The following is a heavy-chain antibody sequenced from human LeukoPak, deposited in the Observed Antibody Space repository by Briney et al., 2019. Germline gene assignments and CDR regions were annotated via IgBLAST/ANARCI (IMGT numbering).Heavy chain of an antibody. D-gene: IGHD6-19*01. CDR2: IYYSGST. CDR3: ARLQGIAVARDY. V-gene: IGHV4-59*08. Sequence: SETLSLTCTVSGGSISSYYWSWIRQPPGKGLEWIGYIYYSGSTNYNPSLKSRVNISVDTSKNQVSLKLSSVTAADTAVYYCARLQGIAVARDYWGQGTLVTVSS. J-gene: IGHJ4*02. CDR1: GGSISSYY.